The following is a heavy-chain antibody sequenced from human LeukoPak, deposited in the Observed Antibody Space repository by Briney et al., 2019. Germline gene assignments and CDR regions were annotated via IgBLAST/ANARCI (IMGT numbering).Heavy chain of an antibody. CDR1: VYTFTSYY. CDR3: ARDWGRKAFDI. J-gene: IGHJ3*02. CDR2: INPSGGST. D-gene: IGHD7-27*01. V-gene: IGHV1-46*01. Sequence: SVKVSCKASVYTFTSYYMHWVRQAPGQGLEWMGIINPSGGSTSYAQKFQGRVTMTGDTSTSTVYMELSSLRSEDTAVYYCARDWGRKAFDIWGQGAMVTVSS.